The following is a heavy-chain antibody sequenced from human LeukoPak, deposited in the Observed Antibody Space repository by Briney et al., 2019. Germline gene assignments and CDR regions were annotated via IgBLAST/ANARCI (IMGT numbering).Heavy chain of an antibody. Sequence: AASVKVSCKASGHSFNDDAVQWVRQAPGQGLEWMGWISAGSGKTKYSHKFQGRITITMDTFATTAYMALSSLRSSDTAVYYCARQYDSRGYSPDYWGQGTLITVSS. J-gene: IGHJ4*02. CDR1: GHSFNDDA. CDR2: ISAGSGKT. CDR3: ARQYDSRGYSPDY. D-gene: IGHD3-22*01. V-gene: IGHV1-3*01.